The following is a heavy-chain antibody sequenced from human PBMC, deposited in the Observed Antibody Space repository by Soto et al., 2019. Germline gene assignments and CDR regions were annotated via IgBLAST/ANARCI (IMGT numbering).Heavy chain of an antibody. CDR2: IIPIFGTA. CDR3: ATKKYYDSSGLHLQYYYGMDV. J-gene: IGHJ6*02. V-gene: IGHV1-69*06. Sequence: SVKVSCKAAGGTFSSCAISWARQAPGQGLEWMGGIIPIFGTANYAQKFQGRVTITADKSTSTAYMELSSLRSEDTAVYYCATKKYYDSSGLHLQYYYGMDVWGQGTTVTVSS. CDR1: GGTFSSCA. D-gene: IGHD3-22*01.